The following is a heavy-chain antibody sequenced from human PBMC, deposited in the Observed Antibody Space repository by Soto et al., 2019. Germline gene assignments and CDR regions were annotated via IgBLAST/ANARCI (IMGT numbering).Heavy chain of an antibody. V-gene: IGHV3-23*01. CDR1: GVTLRPYA. Sequence: EESLRLSSAGSGVTLRPYAMRGVRLTPEKGLEWVSTLSGSGGTTYYADSVKGQFTISRDNSKSTLYLQMNSLRAEDTAVYYFFIERYGDHRDLHSLPARRSSDL. CDR2: LSGSGGTT. D-gene: IGHD4-17*01. J-gene: IGHJ2*01. CDR3: FIERYGDHRDLHSLPARRSSDL.